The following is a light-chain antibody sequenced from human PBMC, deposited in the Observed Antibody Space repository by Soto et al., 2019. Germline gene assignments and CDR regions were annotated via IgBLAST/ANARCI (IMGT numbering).Light chain of an antibody. CDR3: QQHGTT. CDR2: GAS. V-gene: IGKV3-15*01. Sequence: EIVMTQSPATLSVSPGERATLSCRASQSVSSYLAWHQQKPGQAPRLLIYGASIRATDIPARFSGSGCGTEFNLTISSLQSEDAAVYYCQQHGTTFGQGTKVDIK. CDR1: QSVSSY. J-gene: IGKJ1*01.